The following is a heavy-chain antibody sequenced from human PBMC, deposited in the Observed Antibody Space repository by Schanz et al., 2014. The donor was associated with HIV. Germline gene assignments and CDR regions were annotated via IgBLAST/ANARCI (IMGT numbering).Heavy chain of an antibody. Sequence: EVQLVESGGGLVKPGGSLRLSCAASGFTFSSYNMNWVRQAPGKGLEWVSSISSSSSYIYYADSVKGRFTISRDDSKNTLYLQMNSLRVEDTGTYYCARGPVGYCSVGFCYSYYFDYWGRGTLVTVSS. CDR2: ISSSSSYI. CDR3: ARGPVGYCSVGFCYSYYFDY. V-gene: IGHV3-21*01. D-gene: IGHD2-15*01. J-gene: IGHJ4*02. CDR1: GFTFSSYN.